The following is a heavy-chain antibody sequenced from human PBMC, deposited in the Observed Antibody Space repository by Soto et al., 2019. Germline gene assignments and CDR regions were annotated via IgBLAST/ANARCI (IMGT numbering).Heavy chain of an antibody. CDR2: IYYSGRT. CDR1: GASISSSSYY. D-gene: IGHD3-10*01. Sequence: SETLSLTCTVSGASISSSSYYWGWIRQPPGKGLEWIGSIYYSGRTYYNPSLKSRVTISVDTSKNQFSLKLSSVTAADTAVYYCAIPDYYGSGSYLNNWFDPWGQGTLVTVSS. CDR3: AIPDYYGSGSYLNNWFDP. J-gene: IGHJ5*02. V-gene: IGHV4-39*01.